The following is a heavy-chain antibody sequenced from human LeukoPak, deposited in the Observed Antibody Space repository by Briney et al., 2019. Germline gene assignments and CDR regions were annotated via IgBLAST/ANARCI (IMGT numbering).Heavy chain of an antibody. V-gene: IGHV3-64*01. D-gene: IGHD4-17*01. CDR1: GFTFSSYA. J-gene: IGHJ3*02. CDR2: ISSNGGST. Sequence: AGGSLRLSCAASGFTFSSYAMHWVRQAPGKGLEYVSAISSNGGSTYYANSVKGRFTISRDNSKNTLYLQMGSLRAEDMAVYYCARVVGDYGAFDIWGQGTMVTGSS. CDR3: ARVVGDYGAFDI.